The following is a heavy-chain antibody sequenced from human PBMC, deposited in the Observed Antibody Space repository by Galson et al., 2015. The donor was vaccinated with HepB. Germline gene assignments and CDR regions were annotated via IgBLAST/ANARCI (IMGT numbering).Heavy chain of an antibody. D-gene: IGHD3-10*01. V-gene: IGHV5-10-1*01. CDR3: ASRHYYFRSGTWYNVSDY. CDR2: IDPSDSYT. CDR1: GYSFTAFW. J-gene: IGHJ4*02. Sequence: QSGAEVKKPGESVTISCKGSGYSFTAFWITWVRQIPGKGLEWMGRIDPSDSYTDYSPSFQGHVTISVDKSITTAYLQWGSLKASDTAIYYCASRHYYFRSGTWYNVSDYWGQGTLVTVSS.